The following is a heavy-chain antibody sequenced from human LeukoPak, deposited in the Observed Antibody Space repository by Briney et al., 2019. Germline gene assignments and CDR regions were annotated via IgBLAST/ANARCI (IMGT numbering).Heavy chain of an antibody. Sequence: GGSLRLSCAASGFTFSSYAMHWVRQAPGQRLEWMGWINAGNGNTKYSQKFQGRVTITRDTSASTAYMELSSLRSEDTAVYYCAGVGGGSGSYYRVSRYYYGMDVWGQGTTVTVSS. D-gene: IGHD3-10*01. J-gene: IGHJ6*02. V-gene: IGHV1-3*01. CDR2: INAGNGNT. CDR3: AGVGGGSGSYYRVSRYYYGMDV. CDR1: GFTFSSYA.